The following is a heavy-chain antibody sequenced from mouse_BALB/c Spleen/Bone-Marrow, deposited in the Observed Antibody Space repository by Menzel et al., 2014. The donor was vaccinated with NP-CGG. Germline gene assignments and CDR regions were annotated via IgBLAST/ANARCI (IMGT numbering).Heavy chain of an antibody. J-gene: IGHJ4*01. Sequence: EVMLVESGGGLVQPGGSLRLSCATSGFTFTDYYMSWVRQPPGKALEWLGFIRNKANGYTTEYSASVKGRFTISRDNSQSILYLQMNTLRAEDSATYYCARFYYSSGYYYAMDYWGQGTSVTVSS. D-gene: IGHD1-1*01. CDR1: GFTFTDYY. CDR2: IRNKANGYTT. V-gene: IGHV7-3*02. CDR3: ARFYYSSGYYYAMDY.